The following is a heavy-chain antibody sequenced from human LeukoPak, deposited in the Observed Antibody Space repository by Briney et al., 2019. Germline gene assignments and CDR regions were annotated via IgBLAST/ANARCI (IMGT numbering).Heavy chain of an antibody. CDR2: IHYSGST. D-gene: IGHD2-2*02. J-gene: IGHJ6*02. CDR1: GGSISSGGYY. V-gene: IGHV4-31*03. CDR3: ARDCSSTSCHNYYYYYGMDV. Sequence: PSQTLSLTCTVPGGSISSGGYYWSWIRQHPGNGLELIGYIHYSGSTSYNPYFKSGVIISVETSKNQFSLKLSSGIAADTAVYYCARDCSSTSCHNYYYYYGMDVWGQGTTVTVSS.